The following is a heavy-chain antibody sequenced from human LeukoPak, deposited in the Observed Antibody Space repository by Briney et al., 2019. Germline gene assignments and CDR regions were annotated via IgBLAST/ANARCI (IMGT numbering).Heavy chain of an antibody. V-gene: IGHV3-53*01. Sequence: GGSLRLSCAASGFTVSSNYMSWVRQAPERGLEWVSVIYSGGSTYYADSVKGRFTISRDNSKNTLYLQMNSLRAEDTAVYYCARGRGGVVPAAIGWFDPWGQGTLVTVSS. CDR3: ARGRGGVVPAAIGWFDP. D-gene: IGHD2-2*02. CDR2: IYSGGST. J-gene: IGHJ5*02. CDR1: GFTVSSNY.